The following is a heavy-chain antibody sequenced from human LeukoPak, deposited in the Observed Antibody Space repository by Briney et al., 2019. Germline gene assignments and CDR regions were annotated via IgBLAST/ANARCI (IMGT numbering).Heavy chain of an antibody. J-gene: IGHJ4*02. Sequence: GRSLRLSCAASGFTFSSYGMHWVRQAPGKGLEWVAVISYDGSNKYYADSVKGRFTISRDNSKNTLYLQMNSLRAEDTVVYYCAKGGVTYSSSWYWDYFDYWGQGTLVTVSS. D-gene: IGHD6-13*01. CDR2: ISYDGSNK. CDR3: AKGGVTYSSSWYWDYFDY. V-gene: IGHV3-30*18. CDR1: GFTFSSYG.